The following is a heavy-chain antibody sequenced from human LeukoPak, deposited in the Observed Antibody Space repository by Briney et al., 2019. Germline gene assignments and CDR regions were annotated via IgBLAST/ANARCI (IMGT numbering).Heavy chain of an antibody. V-gene: IGHV3-30-3*01. CDR1: GFTFSSYA. J-gene: IGHJ6*02. CDR3: ARDEYSSSWYADMAHYYYGMDV. D-gene: IGHD6-13*01. CDR2: ISYDGSNK. Sequence: GGSLRLSCAASGFTFSSYAMHWVRQAPGKGLEWVAVISYDGSNKYYADSVKGRFTISRDNSKNTLYLQMNSLRAEDTAVYYCARDEYSSSWYADMAHYYYGMDVWGQGTTVTVSS.